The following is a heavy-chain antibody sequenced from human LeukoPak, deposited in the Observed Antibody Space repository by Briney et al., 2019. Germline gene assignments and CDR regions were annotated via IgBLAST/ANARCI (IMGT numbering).Heavy chain of an antibody. J-gene: IGHJ3*02. Sequence: SETLSLTCTVSGGSISSGDYYWSWIRQPPGKGLEWIGYIYYSGSTYYNPSLKSRVTISVDTSKNQFSLKLSSVTAADTAVYYCARWVLTGWLTSHEAFDIWGQGTMVTVSS. CDR1: GGSISSGDYY. D-gene: IGHD3-9*01. CDR2: IYYSGST. CDR3: ARWVLTGWLTSHEAFDI. V-gene: IGHV4-30-4*01.